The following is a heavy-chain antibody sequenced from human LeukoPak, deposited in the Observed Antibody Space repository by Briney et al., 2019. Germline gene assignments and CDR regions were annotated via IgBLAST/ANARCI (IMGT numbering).Heavy chain of an antibody. J-gene: IGHJ4*02. CDR3: ARLRWLQLRYFDY. CDR2: IYYSGST. Sequence: SETLSLTCPVSGGSISSYYWSWIRQPPGKGLEWIGYIYYSGSTNYNPSLKSRVTISVDTSKNQFSLKLSSVTAADTAVYYCARLRWLQLRYFDYWGQGTLVTVSS. D-gene: IGHD5-24*01. V-gene: IGHV4-59*01. CDR1: GGSISSYY.